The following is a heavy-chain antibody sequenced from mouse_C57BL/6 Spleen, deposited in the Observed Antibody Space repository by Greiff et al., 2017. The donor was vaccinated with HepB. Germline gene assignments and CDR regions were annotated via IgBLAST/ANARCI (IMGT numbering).Heavy chain of an antibody. V-gene: IGHV1-52*01. Sequence: QVQLQQPGAELVRPGSSVKLSCKASGYTFTSYWMHWVKQRPIQGLEWIGNIDPSDSETHYNQKFKDKATLTVDKSSSTAYMQLSSLTSEDSAVYYCARYPDYYGSSYDYFDYWGQGTTLTVSS. CDR1: GYTFTSYW. CDR2: IDPSDSET. D-gene: IGHD1-1*01. J-gene: IGHJ2*01. CDR3: ARYPDYYGSSYDYFDY.